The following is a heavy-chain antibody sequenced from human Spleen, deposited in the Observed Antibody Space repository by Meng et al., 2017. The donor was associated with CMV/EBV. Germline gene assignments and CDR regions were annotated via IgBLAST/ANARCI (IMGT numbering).Heavy chain of an antibody. CDR2: INHSGST. D-gene: IGHD6-13*01. Sequence: QVQHQQWGAGLLKPSETLSLPCAVYGGSFSGYYWSWIRQPPGKGLEWIGEINHSGSTNYNPSLKSRVTISVDTSKNQFSLKLSSVTAADTAVYYCARIGPTWYSSSWYVDYWGQGTLVTVSS. CDR3: ARIGPTWYSSSWYVDY. J-gene: IGHJ4*02. CDR1: GGSFSGYY. V-gene: IGHV4-34*02.